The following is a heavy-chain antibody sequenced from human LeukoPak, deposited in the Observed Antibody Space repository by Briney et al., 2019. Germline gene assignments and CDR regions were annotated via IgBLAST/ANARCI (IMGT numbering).Heavy chain of an antibody. CDR2: ISWNSGSI. Sequence: GGSLRLSCTASGFTFDDYAMHWVRQAPGKGLEWVSGISWNSGSIGYADSVKGRFTISRDNAQNSLYLQMKSLRAEDTALYYCAKAFIYCGGDCHTPFDYWGQGTLVTVSS. J-gene: IGHJ4*02. D-gene: IGHD2-21*02. V-gene: IGHV3-9*01. CDR3: AKAFIYCGGDCHTPFDY. CDR1: GFTFDDYA.